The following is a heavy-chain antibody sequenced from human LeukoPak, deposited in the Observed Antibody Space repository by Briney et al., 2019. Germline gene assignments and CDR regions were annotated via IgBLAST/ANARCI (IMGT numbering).Heavy chain of an antibody. J-gene: IGHJ4*02. V-gene: IGHV3-15*01. CDR3: TTAPGFWSGYYTSSGDY. CDR1: GFTFSNAW. Sequence: GGSLRLSCAASGFTFSNAWMSWVRQAPGKGLEWVGRIKSKTDGGTADYAAPVKGRFTISSDDSKNTLYLQMNSLKTGDTAVYYCTTAPGFWSGYYTSSGDYWGQGTLVTVSS. CDR2: IKSKTDGGTA. D-gene: IGHD3-3*01.